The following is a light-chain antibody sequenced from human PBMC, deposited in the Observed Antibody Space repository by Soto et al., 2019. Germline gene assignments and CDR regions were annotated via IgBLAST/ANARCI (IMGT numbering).Light chain of an antibody. CDR1: QSVDSY. V-gene: IGKV3-20*01. CDR3: NQYGTSPWT. J-gene: IGKJ1*01. Sequence: EVVLTQSPGTLSLSPGERATLSCRASQSVDSYLAWYRQKPGQAPRLVIYGASRRATGIPDRFSGSGSGTDFTLTISRLEPEDFAVCYCNQYGTSPWTFGPGTKVDIK. CDR2: GAS.